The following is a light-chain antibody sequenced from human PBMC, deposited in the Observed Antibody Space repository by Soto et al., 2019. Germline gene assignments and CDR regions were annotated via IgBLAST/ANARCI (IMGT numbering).Light chain of an antibody. CDR1: QSVSSN. CDR3: QQYDSWPS. V-gene: IGKV3-15*01. J-gene: IGKJ2*01. CDR2: GAS. Sequence: EILMTQSPATLSVSPGERTTLSCRASQSVSSNLAWYQQKPGQAPRLLIHGASTRATGIPARFSGRGSGTEFTLTISSLQSEDFAVYYCQQYDSWPSFGLGTKLEIK.